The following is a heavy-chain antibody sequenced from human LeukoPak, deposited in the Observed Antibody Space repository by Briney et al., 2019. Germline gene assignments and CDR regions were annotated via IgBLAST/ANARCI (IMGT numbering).Heavy chain of an antibody. J-gene: IGHJ6*02. CDR1: GFSLSTSGMC. CDR3: ARIQSDYYYGMDV. V-gene: IGHV2-70*11. CDR2: IDWDDDK. Sequence: ESGPALVKPTQTLTLTCTFSGFSLSTSGMCVSWIRQPPGMALEWLARIDWDDDKYYSTSLKTRLTISKDTSKNQVVFTMTNMDPVDTATYYCARIQSDYYYGMDVWGQGTTVTVSS.